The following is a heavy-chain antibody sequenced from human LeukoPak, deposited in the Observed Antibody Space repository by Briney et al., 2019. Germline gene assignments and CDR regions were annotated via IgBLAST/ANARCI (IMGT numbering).Heavy chain of an antibody. CDR2: IYDDGST. CDR3: ARATYYYHLDV. J-gene: IGHJ6*01. V-gene: IGHV4-59*01. Sequence: SETLSLTCTVSGGSISSYYWSRIRQSPGKGLEWIGYIYDDGSTRHNPSLKSRVTMSIDTSKNQFSLKLSSVTAADTAVYYCARATYYYHLDVWGQGTTVTVSS. CDR1: GGSISSYY.